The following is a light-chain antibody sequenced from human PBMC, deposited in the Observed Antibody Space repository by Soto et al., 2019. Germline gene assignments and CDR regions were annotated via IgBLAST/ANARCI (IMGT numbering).Light chain of an antibody. V-gene: IGLV2-8*01. CDR1: SSDVGGYNY. CDR3: SSYAGHNNYV. J-gene: IGLJ1*01. CDR2: EVT. Sequence: QSALTQPASVSGSPGQSITISCTGTSSDVGGYNYVSWYQQHPGKAPKLMIYEVTKRPSGVPDRFSGSKSGNTASLTVSGLQTEDEADYYCSSYAGHNNYVFATGTKLTVL.